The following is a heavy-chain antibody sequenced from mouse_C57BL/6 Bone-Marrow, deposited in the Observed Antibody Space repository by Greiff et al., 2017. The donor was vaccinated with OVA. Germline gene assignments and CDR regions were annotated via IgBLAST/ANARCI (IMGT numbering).Heavy chain of an antibody. CDR2: MSSGGDYI. J-gene: IGHJ4*01. CDR1: GFTFSSYA. Sequence: VQLKESGEGLVKPGGSLKLSCAASGFTFSSYAMSWVRQTPEKRLEWGAYMSSGGDYIYYADTVKGRFTISRDNARNTLYLQMSSLKSEDTAMYYGTREAGIYYGPYYAMDYWGQGTSVTVSS. CDR3: TREAGIYYGPYYAMDY. V-gene: IGHV5-9-1*02. D-gene: IGHD2-1*01.